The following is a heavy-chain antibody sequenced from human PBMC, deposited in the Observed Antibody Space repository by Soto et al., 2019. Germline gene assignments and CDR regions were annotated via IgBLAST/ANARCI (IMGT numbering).Heavy chain of an antibody. CDR2: IIPIFGTA. D-gene: IGHD7-27*01. Sequence: QVQLVQSGAEVKKPGSSVKVSCKASGGTFSSYAISWVRQAPGQGLEWMGGIIPIFGTANYAQKFQGRLTNTADESTSTDYMELSRLRCEVTAVDYCARGCNWGGFDYWGQGTLVTFSS. V-gene: IGHV1-69*01. J-gene: IGHJ4*02. CDR3: ARGCNWGGFDY. CDR1: GGTFSSYA.